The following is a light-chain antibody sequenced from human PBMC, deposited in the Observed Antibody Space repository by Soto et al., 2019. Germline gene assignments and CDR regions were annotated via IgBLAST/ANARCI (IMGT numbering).Light chain of an antibody. J-gene: IGKJ4*01. CDR3: QQYGSSPRT. V-gene: IGKV3-20*01. CDR2: GAS. Sequence: ELLFPPFAGTLSLSPGDRATLPCRARQSDSNSYLAWYQQRPGQPPRLLIYGASSRATGVPDRFSGSGAGTDFTLTINRLEPEDFAVYYWQQYGSSPRTFGGGTKVDIK. CDR1: QSDSNSY.